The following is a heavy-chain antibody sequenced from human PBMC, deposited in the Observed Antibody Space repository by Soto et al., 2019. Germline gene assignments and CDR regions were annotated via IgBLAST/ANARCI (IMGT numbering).Heavy chain of an antibody. D-gene: IGHD6-13*01. Sequence: LRLSCAASGFTFSSYAMHWVRQAPGKGLEWVAVISYDGSNKYYADSVKGRFTISRDNSKNTLYLQMNSLRAEDTAVYYCARDLVDASSSWLYYYYYGMDVWGQGTTVTVSS. V-gene: IGHV3-30-3*01. J-gene: IGHJ6*02. CDR2: ISYDGSNK. CDR3: ARDLVDASSSWLYYYYYGMDV. CDR1: GFTFSSYA.